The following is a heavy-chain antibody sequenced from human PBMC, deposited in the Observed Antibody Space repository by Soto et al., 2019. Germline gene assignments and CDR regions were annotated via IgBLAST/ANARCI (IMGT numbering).Heavy chain of an antibody. V-gene: IGHV4-30-4*01. CDR2: IYYRGST. Sequence: SETLSLTCTVSGGSISSGDYYWSWIRQPPGKGLEWIGYIYYRGSTYYNPSLKSRVTISVDTSKNQFSLKLSSVTAADTAVYYCARDDGSSGWYGNWFDPWGQGTLVTVSS. D-gene: IGHD6-19*01. CDR3: ARDDGSSGWYGNWFDP. J-gene: IGHJ5*02. CDR1: GGSISSGDYY.